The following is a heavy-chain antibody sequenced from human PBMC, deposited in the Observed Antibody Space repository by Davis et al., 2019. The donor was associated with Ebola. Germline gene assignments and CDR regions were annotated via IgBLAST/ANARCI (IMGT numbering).Heavy chain of an antibody. CDR1: GGSFSGYY. CDR3: ARDRGDYAPFDY. D-gene: IGHD4-17*01. J-gene: IGHJ4*02. V-gene: IGHV4-34*01. CDR2: INHSGST. Sequence: SETLSLTCAVYGGSFSGYYWSWIRPPPGKGLEWIGEINHSGSTNYNPSLKIRVTISVDKSKNQFSLKLSSVTAADTAVYYCARDRGDYAPFDYWGQGTLVTVSS.